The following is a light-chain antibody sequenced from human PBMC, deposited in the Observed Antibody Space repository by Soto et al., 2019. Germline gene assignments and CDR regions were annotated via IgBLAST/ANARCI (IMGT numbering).Light chain of an antibody. V-gene: IGKV1-39*01. J-gene: IGKJ1*01. CDR1: QSISTS. CDR3: QQSHNTPRT. CDR2: AAS. Sequence: DIQMTQSPSSLSASVGDRVTITCRASQSISTSLNWYQRSPGTAPKLLIYAASTLQSGVPSRFSGSGSGTDFTLTISSLQPEDFATYYCQQSHNTPRTFGQVTNVDIK.